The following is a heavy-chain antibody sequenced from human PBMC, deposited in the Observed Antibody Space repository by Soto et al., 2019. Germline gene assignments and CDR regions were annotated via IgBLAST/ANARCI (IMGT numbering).Heavy chain of an antibody. CDR2: ISPYNGET. V-gene: IGHV1-18*01. CDR3: ARGMSESSSWSYGDYFDF. J-gene: IGHJ4*02. CDR1: DYTFTSYG. D-gene: IGHD6-13*01. Sequence: ASVKVSCKTSDYTFTSYGINWVRQAPGQGLEWMGWISPYNGETDYAQKFQGRVTMTTDTSTHTAYLELRRLTSADTAVYFCARGMSESSSWSYGDYFDFWGQGTLVTVSS.